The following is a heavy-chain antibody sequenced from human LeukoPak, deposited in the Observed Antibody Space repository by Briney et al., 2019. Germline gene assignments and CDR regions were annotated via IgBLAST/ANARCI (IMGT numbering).Heavy chain of an antibody. CDR1: GGSISTGTYY. Sequence: SETLSHTCTVSGGSISTGTYYWSWIRQPAGKGLEWIGRIYTSGSTNYNPSLKSRVTISVDTSKNQFSLKLNSVTAADTAVYYCARGDYYGSGSYYNSAFDIWGQGTMVTVSS. J-gene: IGHJ3*02. V-gene: IGHV4-61*02. CDR2: IYTSGST. D-gene: IGHD3-10*01. CDR3: ARGDYYGSGSYYNSAFDI.